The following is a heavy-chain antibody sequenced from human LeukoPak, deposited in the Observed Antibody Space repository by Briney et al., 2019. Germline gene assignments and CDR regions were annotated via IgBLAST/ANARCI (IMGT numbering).Heavy chain of an antibody. CDR3: AKGGGAAATLLLDY. V-gene: IGHV3-30*02. D-gene: IGHD6-13*01. Sequence: GGSLRLSCAASGFTFSSYGMHWIRQAPGKGLEWVAFIRYDGINKYYADSVKGRFTISRDNSKNTLYLQMNSLRAEDTAVYYCAKGGGAAATLLLDYWGQGTLVTVSS. CDR1: GFTFSSYG. CDR2: IRYDGINK. J-gene: IGHJ4*02.